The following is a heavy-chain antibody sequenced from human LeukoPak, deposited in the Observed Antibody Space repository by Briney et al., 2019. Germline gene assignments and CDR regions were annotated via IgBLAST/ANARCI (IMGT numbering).Heavy chain of an antibody. CDR3: AKARIVVVHDAFDI. V-gene: IGHV3-23*01. Sequence: GGSLRLSCAASGFTFSSYAMSWVRQAPGKGLGWVSDICGSGGSTYYTDSVKGRVTLSRDNTKNTLYLQMNRLRAEDTAVYYCAKARIVVVHDAFDIWGQGTMVTVSS. J-gene: IGHJ3*02. CDR1: GFTFSSYA. D-gene: IGHD2-2*01. CDR2: ICGSGGST.